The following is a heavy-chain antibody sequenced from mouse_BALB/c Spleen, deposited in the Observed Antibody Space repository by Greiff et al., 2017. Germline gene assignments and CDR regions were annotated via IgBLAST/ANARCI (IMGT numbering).Heavy chain of an antibody. Sequence: QVQLKQSGAELAKPGASVKMSCKASGYTFTSYWMHWVKQRPGQGLEWIGYINPSTGYTEYNQKFKDKATLTADKSSSTAYMQLSSLTSEDSAVYYCVGRAWFAYWGQGTLVTVSA. CDR3: VGRAWFAY. CDR1: GYTFTSYW. CDR2: INPSTGYT. V-gene: IGHV1-7*01. J-gene: IGHJ3*01.